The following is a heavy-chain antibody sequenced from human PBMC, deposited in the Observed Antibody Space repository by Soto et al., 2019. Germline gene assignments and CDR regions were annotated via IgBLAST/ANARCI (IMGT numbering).Heavy chain of an antibody. Sequence: GESLKISCKGSGYSFTSYWIGWVRQMPGKGLEWMGIIYPGDSDTRYSPSFQGQATISADKAISTAYLQWSSLKASDTAMYDCARQRELGFDAFDIWGQGTMVTVSS. J-gene: IGHJ3*02. CDR1: GYSFTSYW. V-gene: IGHV5-51*01. D-gene: IGHD6-13*01. CDR3: ARQRELGFDAFDI. CDR2: IYPGDSDT.